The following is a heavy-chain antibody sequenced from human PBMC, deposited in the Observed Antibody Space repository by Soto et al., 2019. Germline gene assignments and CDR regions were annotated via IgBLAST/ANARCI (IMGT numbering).Heavy chain of an antibody. Sequence: QVHLVQSGAEVKKPGASVKVSSKGSGYAFTTYGITWVRQAPGQGLEWMGWISAHNGNTNYAQNLQGRVTVTRDTSSSTAYMELRSLRSDDTAVYYCARGRYGDYWGQGALVTVPS. J-gene: IGHJ4*02. CDR2: ISAHNGNT. CDR3: ARGRYGDY. CDR1: GYAFTTYG. D-gene: IGHD1-1*01. V-gene: IGHV1-18*01.